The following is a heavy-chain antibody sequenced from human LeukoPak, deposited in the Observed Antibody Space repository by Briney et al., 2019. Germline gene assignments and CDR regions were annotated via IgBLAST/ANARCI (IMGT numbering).Heavy chain of an antibody. CDR3: ARYIVVVPAAPQYYYYYYGMDV. D-gene: IGHD2-2*01. CDR2: IYYSGGT. Sequence: SETLSLTCTVSGGSISSGGYYWSWIRQHPGKGLEWIGYIYYSGGTYYNPSLKSRVTISVDTSKNQFSLKLSSVTAADTAVYYCARYIVVVPAAPQYYYYYYGMDVWGQGTTVTVSS. CDR1: GGSISSGGYY. J-gene: IGHJ6*02. V-gene: IGHV4-31*03.